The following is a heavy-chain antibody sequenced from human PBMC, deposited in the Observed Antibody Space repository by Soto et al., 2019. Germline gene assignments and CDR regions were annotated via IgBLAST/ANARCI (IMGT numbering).Heavy chain of an antibody. J-gene: IGHJ4*02. V-gene: IGHV1-3*01. CDR2: INGGNGNT. D-gene: IGHD3-10*01. Sequence: ASVKVSCKASGNTVPNYAIHWVRQAPGQRLEWMGWINGGNGNTYYSEHFQGRVTFTRDTSAGTVYMELRSLRSDDTAVYYCATGWFGEFVYYFDYWGQGTLVTVSS. CDR3: ATGWFGEFVYYFDY. CDR1: GNTVPNYA.